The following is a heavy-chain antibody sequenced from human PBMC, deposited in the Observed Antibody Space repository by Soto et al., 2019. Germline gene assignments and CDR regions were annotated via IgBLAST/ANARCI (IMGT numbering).Heavy chain of an antibody. Sequence: GGSLRLSCAASGFTFSSYAMSWVRQAPGKGLEWVSAISGSGGSTYYADSVKGRFTISRDKSKNTLYLQMNSLRTEDTDVNYCAKHPRYSGYDPDYYYYYMDVWGKGTTVTVSS. CDR3: AKHPRYSGYDPDYYYYYMDV. CDR1: GFTFSSYA. CDR2: ISGSGGST. V-gene: IGHV3-23*01. D-gene: IGHD5-12*01. J-gene: IGHJ6*03.